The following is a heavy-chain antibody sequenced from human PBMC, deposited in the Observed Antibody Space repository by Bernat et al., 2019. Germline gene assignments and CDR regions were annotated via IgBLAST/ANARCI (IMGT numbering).Heavy chain of an antibody. V-gene: IGHV3-15*01. Sequence: EVQLVESGGGLVQPGGSLRLSCAASGFTFSNAWMSWVRQAPGKGLEWVGRIKSKTDGGTTDYAAPVKGRFTISRDDSKNTLYLQMNSLKTEDTAVYYCTTVDTAMVFGVNYYFDYWGQGTLVTVSS. CDR3: TTVDTAMVFGVNYYFDY. CDR2: IKSKTDGGTT. CDR1: GFTFSNAW. D-gene: IGHD5-18*01. J-gene: IGHJ4*02.